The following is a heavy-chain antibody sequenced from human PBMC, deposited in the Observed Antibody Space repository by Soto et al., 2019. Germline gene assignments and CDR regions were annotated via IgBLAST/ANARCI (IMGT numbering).Heavy chain of an antibody. CDR2: ISGSGGST. V-gene: IGHV3-23*01. D-gene: IGHD6-19*01. J-gene: IGHJ4*02. CDR3: AKKGAVAVGGFDY. Sequence: GGSLRLSCAASGFTFSNYAMSWVRQAPGKGLEWVSAISGSGGSTYYADSVKGRLTISRDNSKNTLYLQMNSLRAEDTAVYYCAKKGAVAVGGFDYWGQGTLVTVSS. CDR1: GFTFSNYA.